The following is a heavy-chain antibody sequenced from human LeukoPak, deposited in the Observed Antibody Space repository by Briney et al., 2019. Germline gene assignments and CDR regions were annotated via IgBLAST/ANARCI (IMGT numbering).Heavy chain of an antibody. CDR2: IKQDGSEK. D-gene: IGHD6-13*01. V-gene: IGHV3-7*04. CDR1: GFTFSSYW. CDR3: ARGTIAAAGYYYFDY. Sequence: PGGSLRLSCAASGFTFSSYWMSWVRQAPGKGLEWVANIKQDGSEKYYVDSVKGLFTISRDNAKNSLYLQMNSLRAEDTAVYYCARGTIAAAGYYYFDYWGQGTQVTVSS. J-gene: IGHJ4*02.